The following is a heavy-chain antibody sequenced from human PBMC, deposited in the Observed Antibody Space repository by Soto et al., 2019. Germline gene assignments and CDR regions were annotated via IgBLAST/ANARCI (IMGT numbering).Heavy chain of an antibody. Sequence: QVQLVESGGGVVQPGRSLRLSCAAPGFTFSDYTMHWVRQAPGKELEWVALMSSDGGNTHYTDSVKGRFTISRDNSKNTLYLQMDSLRPEDTTVYYCARDYGDGYYYFDLWGQGTLVPVSS. CDR3: ARDYGDGYYYFDL. D-gene: IGHD5-12*01. J-gene: IGHJ4*02. CDR2: MSSDGGNT. V-gene: IGHV3-30-3*01. CDR1: GFTFSDYT.